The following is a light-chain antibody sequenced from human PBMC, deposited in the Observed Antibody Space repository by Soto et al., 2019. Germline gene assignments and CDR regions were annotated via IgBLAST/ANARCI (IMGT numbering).Light chain of an antibody. V-gene: IGLV2-14*01. CDR2: EVS. CDR3: SSYTSSTTRV. J-gene: IGLJ2*01. Sequence: QSVLTQPASVSGSPGQSITISCTGTSSDVGGYNSVSWYQQHPGKAPKLIIYEVSNRPSGVSNRFSGSKSGNTASLTISGLQAEDEADYYCSSYTSSTTRVFGGGTKLTVL. CDR1: SSDVGGYNS.